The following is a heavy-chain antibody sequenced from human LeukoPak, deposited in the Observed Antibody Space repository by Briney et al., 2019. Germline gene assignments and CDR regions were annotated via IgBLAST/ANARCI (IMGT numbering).Heavy chain of an antibody. Sequence: GRSLRLSCAASGFTFSSYGMHWVRQAPGKGLEWVAVISYDGSNKYYADSVKGRFTISRDNSKNTLYLQMNSLRAEDTAVYYCAKGKVWSGYLGFDYWGQGTLVTVSS. V-gene: IGHV3-30*18. D-gene: IGHD3-3*01. J-gene: IGHJ4*02. CDR1: GFTFSSYG. CDR2: ISYDGSNK. CDR3: AKGKVWSGYLGFDY.